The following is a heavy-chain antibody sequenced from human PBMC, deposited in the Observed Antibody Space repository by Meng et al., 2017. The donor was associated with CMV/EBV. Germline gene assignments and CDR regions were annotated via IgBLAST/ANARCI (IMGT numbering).Heavy chain of an antibody. CDR1: GGTFSSYA. V-gene: IGHV1-69*10. CDR3: ARDRRGVQLERRGWFDP. D-gene: IGHD1-1*01. Sequence: SVKVSCKASGGTFSSYAISWVRQAPGQGLEWMGGIIPILGIANYAQKFQGRVTITADKSTSTACMGLSSLRSEDTAVYYCARDRRGVQLERRGWFDPWGQGTLVTVSS. CDR2: IIPILGIA. J-gene: IGHJ5*02.